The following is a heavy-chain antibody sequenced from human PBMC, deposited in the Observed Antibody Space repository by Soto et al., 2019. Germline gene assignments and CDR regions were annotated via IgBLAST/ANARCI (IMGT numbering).Heavy chain of an antibody. CDR2: IYYSGST. CDR3: ARNFEGYCSGGSCEDV. CDR1: GGSISSYY. V-gene: IGHV4-59*01. Sequence: SSETLSLTCTVSGGSISSYYWSWIRQPPWKGLEWIGYIYYSGSTNYNPSLKSRVTISVDTSKNQFSLKLSSVTAAGTAVYYCARNFEGYCSGGSCEDVWGQGTTVTVSS. J-gene: IGHJ6*02. D-gene: IGHD2-15*01.